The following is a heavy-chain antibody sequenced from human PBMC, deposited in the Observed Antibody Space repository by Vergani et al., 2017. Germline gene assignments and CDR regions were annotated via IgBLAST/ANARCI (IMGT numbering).Heavy chain of an antibody. V-gene: IGHV1-69*12. Sequence: QVQLVQSGAEVKKPGSSVRVSCKTSGGAFSTYAINWVRQAPGQGLEWMGAIIPNFSPARSAQKFQGRVTITADESTRTVYMELNSLRSADSAVYYCARDRMGVRFRQPHYYGMDVWGQGTTVTVSS. D-gene: IGHD1-14*01. CDR2: IIPNFSPA. J-gene: IGHJ6*02. CDR3: ARDRMGVRFRQPHYYGMDV. CDR1: GGAFSTYA.